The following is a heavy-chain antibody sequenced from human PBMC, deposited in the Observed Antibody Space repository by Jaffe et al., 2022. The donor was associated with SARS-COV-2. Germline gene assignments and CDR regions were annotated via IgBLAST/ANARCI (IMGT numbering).Heavy chain of an antibody. J-gene: IGHJ2*01. D-gene: IGHD6-19*01. CDR1: GGSVNSGSSY. CDR2: IYYSGST. V-gene: IGHV4-61*01. CDR3: ARLTTMAGSWYLDL. Sequence: QVQLQESGPGLVKPSETLSLICTVSGGSVNSGSSYWSWIRQPPGKGLEWIGYIYYSGSTNYNPSLKSRVTISLDTSKNQFSLKLNSVTAADTAVHYCARLTTMAGSWYLDLWGRGTLVTVSS.